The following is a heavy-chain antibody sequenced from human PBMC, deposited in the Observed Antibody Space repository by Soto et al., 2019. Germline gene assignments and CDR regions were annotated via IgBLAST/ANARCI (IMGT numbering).Heavy chain of an antibody. CDR2: IYYNVNT. J-gene: IGHJ1*01. CDR3: ARPPITHVRGNLQH. Sequence: SDTLSLTYTVSGGTIWSYYLSWIRQPPGEGMEWNGNIYYNVNTNNNPSLRGRGTISVDTAKNQLPLRPSSVNAPEKAVYYCARPPITHVRGNLQH. V-gene: IGHV4-59*08. CDR1: GGTIWSYY. D-gene: IGHD3-10*02.